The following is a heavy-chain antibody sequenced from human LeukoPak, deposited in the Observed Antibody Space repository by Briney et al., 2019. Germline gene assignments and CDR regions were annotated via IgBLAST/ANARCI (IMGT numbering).Heavy chain of an antibody. CDR2: IYTSGST. Sequence: SETLSLTCTVSGGSISSYYWSWIRQPAGKGLEWIGRIYTSGSTNYNPSLKSRVTMSVDTSTNQFSLKLSSVTAAATAGYYFARANGSSWYANWFDPWGQGTLVTVSP. V-gene: IGHV4-4*07. CDR3: ARANGSSWYANWFDP. CDR1: GGSISSYY. D-gene: IGHD6-13*01. J-gene: IGHJ5*02.